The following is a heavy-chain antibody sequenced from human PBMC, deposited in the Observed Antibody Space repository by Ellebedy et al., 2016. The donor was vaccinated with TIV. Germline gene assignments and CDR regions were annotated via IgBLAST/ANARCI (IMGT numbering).Heavy chain of an antibody. D-gene: IGHD2-8*01. CDR1: EFTFSSYA. Sequence: GESLKISCAASEFTFSSYAMSWGRQAPGKGLEWVSAISGSGGSTYDADSVKGRFTISRENAQNSLYLQMNSLTAEDTAVYYCEGYAITHPVNDAFYIWGQGTMVTVSS. V-gene: IGHV3-23*01. CDR2: ISGSGGST. J-gene: IGHJ3*02. CDR3: EGYAITHPVNDAFYI.